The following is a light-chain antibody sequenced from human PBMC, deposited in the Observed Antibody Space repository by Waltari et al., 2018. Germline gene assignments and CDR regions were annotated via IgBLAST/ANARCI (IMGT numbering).Light chain of an antibody. CDR3: QQYYSTPWT. CDR2: WAS. CDR1: QSVLYSSNNKNY. J-gene: IGKJ1*01. Sequence: DIVMTQSPDSLAVSLGERATINCKSSQSVLYSSNNKNYLAWYQQKPGQPPKLLIYWASTRESGVPDRFSGSGSETDFTLTISSLQAEDVAVYYCQQYYSTPWTFGQGP. V-gene: IGKV4-1*01.